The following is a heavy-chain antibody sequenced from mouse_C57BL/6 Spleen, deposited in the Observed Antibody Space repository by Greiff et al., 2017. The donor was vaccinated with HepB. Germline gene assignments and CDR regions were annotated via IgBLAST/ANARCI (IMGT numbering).Heavy chain of an antibody. CDR1: GYTFTSYW. Sequence: QVQLQQPGAELVRPGSSVKLSCKASGYTFTSYWMDWVKQRPGQGLEWIGNINPSDSETHHNQKFKDKATLTVDKASSTAYMQLSSLTSEDSAVYDGARGGGSHWYCDVWGTGTTVTVSS. CDR3: ARGGGSHWYCDV. CDR2: INPSDSET. V-gene: IGHV1-61*01. J-gene: IGHJ1*03. D-gene: IGHD3-1*01.